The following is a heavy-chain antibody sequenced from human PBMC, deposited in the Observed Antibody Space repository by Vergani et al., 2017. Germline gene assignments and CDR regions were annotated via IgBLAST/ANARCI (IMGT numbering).Heavy chain of an antibody. D-gene: IGHD2-8*01. CDR2: ISYDGTEK. CDR1: GFSFGNYA. J-gene: IGHJ4*02. CDR3: AKWLMSGVGAFDS. Sequence: QVKLEESGGGVVQPGRSLILSCAASGFSFGNYAMHWVRQAPGKGLEWVGVISYDGTEKKYAGSVNGRFTISSDNSKTMLFLQMSSLRAEDTAVYYCAKWLMSGVGAFDSWGKGALVTVSA. V-gene: IGHV3-30-3*02.